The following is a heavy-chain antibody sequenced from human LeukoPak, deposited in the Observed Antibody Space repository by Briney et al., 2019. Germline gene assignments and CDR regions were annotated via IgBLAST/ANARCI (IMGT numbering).Heavy chain of an antibody. CDR1: GGSISSGRYY. D-gene: IGHD1-26*01. Sequence: SQTLSLTCTVSGGSISSGRYYWSWLRQPAGKGLEWIGRIYTSGSTNYNPSLKRRVTISVDTTKNQFPLKLSPVTAEDTAVYYCARELVGATNYYYYYMDVWGKGTTVTISS. J-gene: IGHJ6*03. CDR3: ARELVGATNYYYYYMDV. V-gene: IGHV4-61*02. CDR2: IYTSGST.